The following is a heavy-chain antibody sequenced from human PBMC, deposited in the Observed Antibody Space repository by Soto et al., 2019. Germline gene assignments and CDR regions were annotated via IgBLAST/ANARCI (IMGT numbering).Heavy chain of an antibody. Sequence: EMQLLESGGGLVQPGGSLRLSCAASGFTFSNYAMTWVRQAPGKGLEWVSGISGSGGTTFYAGSVKGRFAISRDNSKNTLYLRMPSLTAEDTAVCYCALRYCSRTTCPPLNSYFYMDVWGKGTTVTVSS. CDR3: ALRYCSRTTCPPLNSYFYMDV. CDR2: ISGSGGTT. CDR1: GFTFSNYA. V-gene: IGHV3-23*01. D-gene: IGHD2-15*01. J-gene: IGHJ6*03.